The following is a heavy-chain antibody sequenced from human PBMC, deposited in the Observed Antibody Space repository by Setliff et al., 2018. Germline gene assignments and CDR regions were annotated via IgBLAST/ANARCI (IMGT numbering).Heavy chain of an antibody. CDR2: SDHGGNT. Sequence: PSETLSLTCSVYGESFSNNYWSWIRQSPGKGLEWIGESDHGGNTTIHPSLKSRLTMSVDTSKNQFSLKLTSVTAADTALYYCRQAVVGRDVFDIWGQGTVVT. V-gene: IGHV4-34*01. CDR1: GESFSNNY. J-gene: IGHJ3*02. D-gene: IGHD1-1*01. CDR3: RQAVVGRDVFDI.